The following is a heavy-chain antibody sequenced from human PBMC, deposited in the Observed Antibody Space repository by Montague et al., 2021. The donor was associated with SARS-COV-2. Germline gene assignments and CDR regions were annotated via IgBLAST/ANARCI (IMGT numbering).Heavy chain of an antibody. CDR3: AREVMGSVNYYQAIKYGLDA. D-gene: IGHD3-10*01. J-gene: IGHJ6*02. V-gene: IGHV4-31*03. CDR2: IYYSGST. Sequence: TLSLTCTISGDFVSSDGYYWSWIRQHPGKGLEWIGDIYYSGSTHYNPSLKGRVTISVDTSKNQFSLKLSSVTAADTAVYYCAREVMGSVNYYQAIKYGLDAWGQGTTVTVSS. CDR1: GDFVSSDGYY.